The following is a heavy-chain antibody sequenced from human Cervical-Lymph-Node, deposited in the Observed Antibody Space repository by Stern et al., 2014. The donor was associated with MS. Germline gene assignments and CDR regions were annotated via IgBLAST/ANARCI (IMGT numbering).Heavy chain of an antibody. CDR3: ARGVVSNRAAATLHNLFDP. CDR1: GGPFISSYA. V-gene: IGHV1-69*09. D-gene: IGHD2-15*01. J-gene: IGHJ5*02. Sequence: QVQLVQSGAEVKKPGSSLNVSCKASGGPFISSYAIPWMRQAPGQGLEWMGRSIPILGLANYAQKFQGRVTITADTSTSTSYMELSSLRSEDTAVYYCARGVVSNRAAATLHNLFDPGGQGTLVTVSS. CDR2: SIPILGLA.